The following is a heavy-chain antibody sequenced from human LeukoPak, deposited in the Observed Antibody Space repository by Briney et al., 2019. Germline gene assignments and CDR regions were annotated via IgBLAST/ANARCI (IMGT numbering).Heavy chain of an antibody. CDR3: ARDSAGHDY. Sequence: GGSLRLSCAASGFTFSSYEMNWARQAPGKGLEWVSYISSSGSTMYYADSVKGRFTISRDNAKKSLYLQMDSLRAEDTAVYYCARDSAGHDYWGQGTLVTVSS. CDR1: GFTFSSYE. V-gene: IGHV3-48*03. J-gene: IGHJ4*02. CDR2: ISSSGSTM.